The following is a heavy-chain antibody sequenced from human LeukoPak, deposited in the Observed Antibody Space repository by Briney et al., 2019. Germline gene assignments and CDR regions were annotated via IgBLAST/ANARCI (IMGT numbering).Heavy chain of an antibody. CDR1: GGSISSGGYY. CDR3: ARNKRAAPYNWFDP. J-gene: IGHJ5*02. Sequence: PSETLSLTCTVSGGSISSGGYYWNWIRQHPGKGLEWIGYIYYSGSTYYNPSLKSRVTISVDTSKNQFSLKLSSVTAADTAVYYCARNKRAAPYNWFDPWGQGTLVTVSS. D-gene: IGHD6-6*01. V-gene: IGHV4-31*03. CDR2: IYYSGST.